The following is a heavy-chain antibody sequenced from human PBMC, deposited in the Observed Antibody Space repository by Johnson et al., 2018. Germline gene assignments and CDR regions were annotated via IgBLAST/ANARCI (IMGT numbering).Heavy chain of an antibody. J-gene: IGHJ1*01. D-gene: IGHD6-13*01. V-gene: IGHV4-34*01. CDR2: IDHSGST. Sequence: QVQLQQWGAGLLKPSETLSLICAVSGGSFSDYYWSWIRQSPGKALEWIGEIDHSGSTNHNPSLKSRVTISVDTSKNQCSLKLTSVTAADTAVYYCARGWYPRGYWGQGTLVTVAS. CDR3: ARGWYPRGY. CDR1: GGSFSDYY.